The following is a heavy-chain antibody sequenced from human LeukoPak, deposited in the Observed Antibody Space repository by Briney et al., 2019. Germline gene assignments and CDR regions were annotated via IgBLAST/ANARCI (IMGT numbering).Heavy chain of an antibody. CDR1: GYTFSTYY. J-gene: IGHJ4*02. CDR2: INPGGGTT. D-gene: IGHD1-26*01. V-gene: IGHV1-46*01. Sequence: ASVKVSCKASGYTFSTYYIHWVRQAPGQGLEWMGIINPGGGTTRNAQNFQGRVTMTRDMSTSTVYMELSSLRSDHTAVFYCARDSFPSPSTTFFDSWGQGTLVTVSS. CDR3: ARDSFPSPSTTFFDS.